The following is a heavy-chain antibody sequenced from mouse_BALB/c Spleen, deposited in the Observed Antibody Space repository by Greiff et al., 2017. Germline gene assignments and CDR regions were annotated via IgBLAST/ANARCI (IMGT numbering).Heavy chain of an antibody. Sequence: VKLLESGPGLVPPSQSLTLSCAASGFSFTSYGVSWVRQPPGKGLEWLGLIWSDGSTNYHTALISRLSISKDHSKSHVFLKLSSLQTDDTATYCCGTVTTGHWFAYWGQGTLVTVSA. J-gene: IGHJ3*01. CDR1: GFSFTSYG. CDR2: IWSDGST. V-gene: IGHV2-3*01. CDR3: GTVTTGHWFAY. D-gene: IGHD1-1*01.